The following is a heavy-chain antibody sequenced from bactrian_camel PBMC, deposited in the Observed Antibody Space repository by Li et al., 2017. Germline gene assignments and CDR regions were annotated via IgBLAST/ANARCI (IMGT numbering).Heavy chain of an antibody. CDR3: SADRALDDDCYVGSLYTDFAY. D-gene: IGHD3*01. CDR1: GSIYGDAC. Sequence: HVQLVESGGGSVQAGGSLRLSCGASGSIYGDACVGWLRQAPGKEREGVAASDSEGITTYADSLKARFTISRDNAKSTLYLQMNNLKPEDTAMYYCSADRALDDDCYVGSLYTDFAYWGQGTQVTVS. J-gene: IGHJ6*01. CDR2: SDSEGIT. V-gene: IGHV3S53*01.